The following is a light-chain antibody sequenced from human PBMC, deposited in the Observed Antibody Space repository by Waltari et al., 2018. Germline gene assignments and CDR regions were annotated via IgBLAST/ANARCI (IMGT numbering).Light chain of an antibody. V-gene: IGLV2-8*01. J-gene: IGLJ2*01. CDR2: DAS. Sequence: QSALTQPPSASGSPGQSVTISCTGTSSDVGGYNCVSWYQQHPGKAPKLMLYDASKRPSGVPDRFAGSRSGNTAYLTVSGLQAEDEADYYCNSYAGSNSVLFGAGTKLTVL. CDR1: SSDVGGYNC. CDR3: NSYAGSNSVL.